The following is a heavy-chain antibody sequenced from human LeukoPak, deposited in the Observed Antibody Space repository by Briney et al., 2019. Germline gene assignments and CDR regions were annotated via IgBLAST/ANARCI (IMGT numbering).Heavy chain of an antibody. J-gene: IGHJ4*02. CDR2: FDPEDGET. CDR1: GYTLTELS. D-gene: IGHD5-12*01. V-gene: IGHV1-24*01. Sequence: GASVKVSCKVSGYTLTELSMHWVRQAPGKGLEWMGGFDPEDGETIYAQKFQGRVIMTEDTSTDTAYMELSSLRSEDTAVYYCATPGGGYDLRFDYWGQGTLVTVSS. CDR3: ATPGGGYDLRFDY.